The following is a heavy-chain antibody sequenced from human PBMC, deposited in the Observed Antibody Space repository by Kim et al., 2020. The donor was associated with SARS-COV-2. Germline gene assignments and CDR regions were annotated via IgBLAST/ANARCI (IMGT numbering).Heavy chain of an antibody. Sequence: GGSLRLSCAASGFTFSSYEMNWVRQAPGKGLEWVSYISSSGSTIYYADSVKGRFTISRDNAKNSLYLQMNSLRAEDTAVYYCANSGGSPPGFDYWGQGTLVTVSS. D-gene: IGHD2-15*01. CDR3: ANSGGSPPGFDY. CDR1: GFTFSSYE. V-gene: IGHV3-48*03. CDR2: ISSSGSTI. J-gene: IGHJ4*02.